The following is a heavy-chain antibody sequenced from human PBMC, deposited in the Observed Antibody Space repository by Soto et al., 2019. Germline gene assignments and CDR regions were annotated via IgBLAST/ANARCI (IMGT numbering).Heavy chain of an antibody. CDR1: GFSLDTSGVG. J-gene: IGHJ6*02. CDR2: IYWDDDQ. CDR3: SHMESRVASYGLDV. D-gene: IGHD3-3*01. Sequence: QITLKESGPTLVKPTQTLTLTCTFSGFSLDTSGVGVAWIRQPPGKALEWLTLIYWDDDQRYSPSLRSRLTITKDTSENRVVLTMTHMDPVDTATYYCSHMESRVASYGLDVWGQGTTVTVSS. V-gene: IGHV2-5*02.